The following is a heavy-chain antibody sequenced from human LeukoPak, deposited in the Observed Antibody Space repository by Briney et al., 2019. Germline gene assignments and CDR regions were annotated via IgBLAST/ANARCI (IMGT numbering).Heavy chain of an antibody. J-gene: IGHJ4*02. CDR3: AREVVYCSITTCPLYGY. D-gene: IGHD2-2*01. Sequence: ASVKVSCKASGYTFTDYYVRWVRQAPGQGLEWMGWVNPNSGGTNYAQKFQGRVTMTRDTSVSTSYMELSSLRSDDTAVYYCAREVVYCSITTCPLYGYWGQGTLVTVS. CDR1: GYTFTDYY. V-gene: IGHV1-2*02. CDR2: VNPNSGGT.